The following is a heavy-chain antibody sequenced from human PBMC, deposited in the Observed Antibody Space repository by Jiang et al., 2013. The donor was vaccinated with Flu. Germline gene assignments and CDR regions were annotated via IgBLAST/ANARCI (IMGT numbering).Heavy chain of an antibody. D-gene: IGHD4-23*01. J-gene: IGHJ5*02. V-gene: IGHV5-51*01. CDR3: VRPHPGRWNLGWWFDP. Sequence: GAEVKKPGESLKISCQGSGYRFINYWIAWVRQVPGKGLEWMGVINPGDSDAKYSPSLRSRITISLDMSKNQFSLTVRSVTAADTALYFCVRPHPGRWNLGWWFDPWGQGTLVTVSS. CDR1: GYRFINYW. CDR2: INPGDSDA.